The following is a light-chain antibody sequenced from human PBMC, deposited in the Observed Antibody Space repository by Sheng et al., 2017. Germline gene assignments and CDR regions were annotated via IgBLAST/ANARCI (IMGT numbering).Light chain of an antibody. CDR1: SSDIGGYNY. Sequence: QSALTQPASVSGSPGQSITISCTGTSSDIGGYNYVSWYQQHPGEAPKLMIYDVSKRPSGVSNRFSGSKSGNSASLTISGLQAEDEAGYYCSSYTSSTYVVFGGGTKLTVL. CDR3: SSYTSSTYVV. V-gene: IGLV2-14*01. CDR2: DVS. J-gene: IGLJ2*01.